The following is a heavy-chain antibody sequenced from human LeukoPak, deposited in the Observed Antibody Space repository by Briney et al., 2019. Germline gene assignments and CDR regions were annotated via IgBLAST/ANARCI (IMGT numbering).Heavy chain of an antibody. D-gene: IGHD1-26*01. J-gene: IGHJ4*02. V-gene: IGHV4-59*08. CDR3: ARRRGSGNYFDY. CDR1: GGSISSYY. CDR2: IYYSGST. Sequence: SETLSLTCTVSGGSISSYYWSWIRQPAGKGLEWIGYIYYSGSTNYNPSLKSRVTISVDTSKNQFSLKLSSVTAADTAVYYCARRRGSGNYFDYWGQGTLVTVSS.